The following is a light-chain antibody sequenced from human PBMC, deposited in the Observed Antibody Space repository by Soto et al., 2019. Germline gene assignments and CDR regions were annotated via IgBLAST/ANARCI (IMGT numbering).Light chain of an antibody. V-gene: IGLV2-14*01. Sequence: QSALTQPASVSGAPGQSMTISCTGTSIDVGAYNYVSWYQQHPGKAPKLMIYEVSNRPSGVSNRFSGSKSGDTASLTISGLQAEDEADYYCSSYTTSSTYAFGTGTKLTVL. CDR2: EVS. CDR1: SIDVGAYNY. J-gene: IGLJ1*01. CDR3: SSYTTSSTYA.